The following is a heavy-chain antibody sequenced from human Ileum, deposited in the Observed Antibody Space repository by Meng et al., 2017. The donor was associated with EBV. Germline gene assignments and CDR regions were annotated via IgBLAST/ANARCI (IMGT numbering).Heavy chain of an antibody. V-gene: IGHV1-18*01. D-gene: IGHD3-10*01. CDR3: ARDPSNSAGRRTYFDY. Sequence: QVQLLQSGAEVKKPGASVKVSCKTSGYIFSIHAISWLRQAPGQGLEWMGWISTYNGDTNYEQKLQDRVTITTDTSTSTAYMELRSLRSDDTAMYYCARDPSNSAGRRTYFDYWGQGTLVTVAS. J-gene: IGHJ4*02. CDR1: GYIFSIHA. CDR2: ISTYNGDT.